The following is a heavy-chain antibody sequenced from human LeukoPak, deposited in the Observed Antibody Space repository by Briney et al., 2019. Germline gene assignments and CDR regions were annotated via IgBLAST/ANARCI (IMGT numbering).Heavy chain of an antibody. D-gene: IGHD3-22*01. CDR1: GYTFTGYY. Sequence: SVKVSCKASGYTFTGYYMHWVRQAPGQGLEWMGGIIPIFGTANYALKFQGRVTITADESTSTAYMELSSLRSEDTAVYYCATPPQYYYDSSGYYPYYYYYGMDVWGQGTTVTVSS. CDR3: ATPPQYYYDSSGYYPYYYYYGMDV. CDR2: IIPIFGTA. J-gene: IGHJ6*02. V-gene: IGHV1-69*13.